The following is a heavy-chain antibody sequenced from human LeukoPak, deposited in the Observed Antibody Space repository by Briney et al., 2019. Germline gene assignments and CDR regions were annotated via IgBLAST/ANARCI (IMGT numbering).Heavy chain of an antibody. CDR3: ARDFGGGDFFPDY. V-gene: IGHV1-2*06. Sequence: ASVKVSCKASGYTFTGYYVHWVRQAPGQGLEWMGRINPNSGDTNYAQKFQGRVTMTRDTSISTAYMELSRLRSDDTAVYYCARDFGGGDFFPDYGGQGPLVTFSS. CDR1: GYTFTGYY. D-gene: IGHD2-21*02. J-gene: IGHJ4*02. CDR2: INPNSGDT.